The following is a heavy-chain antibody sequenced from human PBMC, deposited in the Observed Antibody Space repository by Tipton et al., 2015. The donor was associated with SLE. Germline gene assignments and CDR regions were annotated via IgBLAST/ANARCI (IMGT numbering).Heavy chain of an antibody. Sequence: TLSLTCTVSGDSVGSGTYSWEWIRQPPGRGLEWIGDIFHSGTTYFNSSLKSRVTISVDTSKNQFSLQLRSVTAADTAVYYCARLGYCSGGSCYNWYFDLWGRGTLVTVSS. V-gene: IGHV4-39*07. CDR3: ARLGYCSGGSCYNWYFDL. J-gene: IGHJ2*01. D-gene: IGHD2-15*01. CDR2: IFHSGTT. CDR1: GDSVGSGTYS.